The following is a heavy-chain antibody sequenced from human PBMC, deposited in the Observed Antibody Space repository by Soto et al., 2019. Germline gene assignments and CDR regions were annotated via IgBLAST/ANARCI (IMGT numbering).Heavy chain of an antibody. Sequence: QVQLVESGGGVVQPGRSLRLSCAASGFTFSSYGMRWVRQAPGKGLEWVAVISYDGSNKYYADSVKGRFTISRDNSKNTLYLQMNSLRAEDTAVYYCAKGITVLTLGYFDYWGQGTLVTVSS. CDR2: ISYDGSNK. CDR3: AKGITVLTLGYFDY. J-gene: IGHJ4*02. CDR1: GFTFSSYG. V-gene: IGHV3-30*18. D-gene: IGHD2-8*01.